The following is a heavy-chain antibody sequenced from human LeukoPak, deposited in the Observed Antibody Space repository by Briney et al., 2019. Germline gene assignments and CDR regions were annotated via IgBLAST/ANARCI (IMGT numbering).Heavy chain of an antibody. CDR1: GFTFSSYA. D-gene: IGHD1-26*01. J-gene: IGHJ4*02. CDR2: ISGSGGST. V-gene: IGHV3-23*01. Sequence: GGSLRLSCAASGFTFSSYAMSWVRQAPGKGLEWVSAISGSGGSTYYADSVRGRFTISRDSSKSALYLQMNSLRAEDTAVYYCARGGGNYAFDYWGQGTLVTVSS. CDR3: ARGGGNYAFDY.